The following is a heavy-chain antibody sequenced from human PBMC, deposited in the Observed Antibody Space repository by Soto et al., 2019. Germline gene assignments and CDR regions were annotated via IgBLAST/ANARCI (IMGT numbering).Heavy chain of an antibody. CDR1: GYTFTSYY. V-gene: IGHV1-46*03. D-gene: IGHD4-17*01. CDR2: INTSGGST. J-gene: IGHJ6*03. CDR3: ARESTVTTFGYYYYMDV. Sequence: GASVKVSCKASGYTFTSYYMHWVRQAPGQGLEWMGIINTSGGSTSYAQKFQGRVTMTRDTSTSTVYMELSSLRSEDTAVYYCARESTVTTFGYYYYMDVWGKGTTVTVSS.